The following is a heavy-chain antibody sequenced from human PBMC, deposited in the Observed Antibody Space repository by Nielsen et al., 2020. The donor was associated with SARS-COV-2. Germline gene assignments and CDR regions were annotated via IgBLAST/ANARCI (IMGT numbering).Heavy chain of an antibody. CDR2: ISGSGGST. Sequence: GGSLRLSCAASGFTFSSYAMSWVRQAPGKGLEWVSAISGSGGSTYYADSVKGRFTISRDNSKNTLYLQMNSLRAEDTAVYYCAKAQYCYDSSGLALDYWGQGTLVTVSS. J-gene: IGHJ4*02. D-gene: IGHD3-22*01. V-gene: IGHV3-23*01. CDR1: GFTFSSYA. CDR3: AKAQYCYDSSGLALDY.